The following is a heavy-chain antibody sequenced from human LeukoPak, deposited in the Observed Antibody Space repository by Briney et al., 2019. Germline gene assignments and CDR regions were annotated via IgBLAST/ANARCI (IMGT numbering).Heavy chain of an antibody. CDR2: ISTYDHDT. CDR1: GYTFTNYG. Sequence: ASVKVSCKASGYTFTNYGISWVRQAPGQGLEWMGWISTYDHDTNYAQKFRGRVTMTTDTSTSTAYMELRGLGSDDTAVYYCVRDYFCSGGTCDDCFDPWGQGTLVTVSS. D-gene: IGHD2-15*01. V-gene: IGHV1-18*01. CDR3: VRDYFCSGGTCDDCFDP. J-gene: IGHJ5*02.